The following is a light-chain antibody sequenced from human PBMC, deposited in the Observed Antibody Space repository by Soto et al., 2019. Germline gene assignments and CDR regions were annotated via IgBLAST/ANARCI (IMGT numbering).Light chain of an antibody. CDR2: RND. CDR1: SSNIESNS. CDR3: ASWDDSLSGWL. V-gene: IGLV1-47*01. J-gene: IGLJ3*02. Sequence: QSVVTQPPSASGTPGQKVTISCSGSSSNIESNSVYWYHQVAGSAPKLLIYRNDQRPLGVPDRFSGSKSGTSASLTISGLRSEVTAHYYCASWDDSLSGWLFGGGTKLTVL.